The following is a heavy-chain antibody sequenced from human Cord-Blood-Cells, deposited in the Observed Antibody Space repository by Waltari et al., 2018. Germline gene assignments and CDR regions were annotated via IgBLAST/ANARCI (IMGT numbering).Heavy chain of an antibody. Sequence: QLQLQESGPGLVKPSETLSLTCTVSGGSISSSSYYWGWIRQPPGKGLEWIGSIYYSGSTCYNPSLKSRVTISVDTSKNQFSLKLSSVTAADTAVYYCARRLQYMYVPYNWFDPWGQGTLVTVSS. CDR2: IYYSGST. D-gene: IGHD2-8*01. V-gene: IGHV4-39*01. CDR3: ARRLQYMYVPYNWFDP. J-gene: IGHJ5*02. CDR1: GGSISSSSYY.